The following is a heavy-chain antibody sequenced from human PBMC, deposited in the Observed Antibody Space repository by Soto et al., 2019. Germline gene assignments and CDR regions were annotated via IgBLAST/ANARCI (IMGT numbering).Heavy chain of an antibody. CDR1: GYSFTSYW. CDR2: IDPSDSYT. V-gene: IGHV5-10-1*01. D-gene: IGHD3-10*01. Sequence: GESLKISCKGSGYSFTSYWISWVRQMPGKGLEWMGRIDPSDSYTNYSPSFQGHVTISADKSISTAYLQWCSLKASDTAMYYCAGRQGSPAWYYYCGRDVWGQGSTVT. CDR3: AGRQGSPAWYYYCGRDV. J-gene: IGHJ6*02.